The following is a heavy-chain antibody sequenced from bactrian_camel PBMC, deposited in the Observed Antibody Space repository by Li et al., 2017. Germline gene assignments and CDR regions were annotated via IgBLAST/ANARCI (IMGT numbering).Heavy chain of an antibody. D-gene: IGHD5*01. V-gene: IGHV3S1*01. CDR2: ISPGGSSR. CDR3: AAGQGVGWCLDVIRVGAEADFDY. J-gene: IGHJ6*01. CDR1: GYRENGHY. Sequence: VQLVESGGGSVQPGGSLRLSCAASGYRENGHYLGWFPQAPGKDREGVASISPGGSSRHYADSVKDRFTISVDNARNTLYLQMNSLKPEDTATYYCAAGQGVGWCLDVIRVGAEADFDYWGHGTQVTVS.